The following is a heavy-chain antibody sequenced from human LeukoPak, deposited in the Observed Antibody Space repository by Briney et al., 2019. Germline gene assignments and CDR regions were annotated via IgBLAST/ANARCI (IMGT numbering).Heavy chain of an antibody. D-gene: IGHD2-8*01. J-gene: IGHJ4*02. CDR1: GFTFDDYA. CDR2: ISWNSGSI. Sequence: GGSLRLSCAASGFTFDDYAMHWVRQAPGKGLEWVSGISWNSGSIGYADSVKGRFTISRDNAKNSLYLQMNSLRAEDTALYYCAKDRGLAMVALDYWGQGTLVTVSS. CDR3: AKDRGLAMVALDY. V-gene: IGHV3-9*01.